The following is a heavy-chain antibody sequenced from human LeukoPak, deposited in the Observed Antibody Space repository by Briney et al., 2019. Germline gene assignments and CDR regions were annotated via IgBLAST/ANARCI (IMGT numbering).Heavy chain of an antibody. CDR3: ARVPSGSYDY. Sequence: SETLSLTCAVYGGSFSGYYWSWIRQPPGKGLEWIGEINHSGSTNYNPSLESRVTISVDTSKNQFSLKLSSVTAADTAVYYCARVPSGSYDYWGQGTLVTVSS. J-gene: IGHJ4*02. D-gene: IGHD1-26*01. CDR2: INHSGST. V-gene: IGHV4-34*01. CDR1: GGSFSGYY.